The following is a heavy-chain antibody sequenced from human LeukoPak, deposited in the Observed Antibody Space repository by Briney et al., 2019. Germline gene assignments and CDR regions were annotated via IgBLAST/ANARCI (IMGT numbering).Heavy chain of an antibody. V-gene: IGHV4-39*01. CDR2: ISYSGST. CDR3: ARRRQLAIDY. CDR1: GGSIISSGHY. D-gene: IGHD6-6*01. Sequence: SETLSLTCTVSGGSIISSGHYWDWIRQPAGKGLEWIGSISYSGSTYYNPSLKSRVTISRDTSENQFSLKLSSVTAAGTAVYYCARRRQLAIDYWGQETLVTVAS. J-gene: IGHJ4*02.